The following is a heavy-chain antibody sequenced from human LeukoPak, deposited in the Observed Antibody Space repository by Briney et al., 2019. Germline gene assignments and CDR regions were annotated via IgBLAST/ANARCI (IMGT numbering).Heavy chain of an antibody. V-gene: IGHV4-39*07. CDR3: ARGGVVTPFGY. Sequence: SETLSLTCTVSGGSISSSSYYCGWIHQPPGTGLEWIGSIYYSGSTYYNPSLKSRVTISVDTSKNQFSLKLSSVTAADTAVYYCARGGVVTPFGYWGQGTLVTVSS. CDR1: GGSISSSSYY. CDR2: IYYSGST. D-gene: IGHD3-3*01. J-gene: IGHJ4*02.